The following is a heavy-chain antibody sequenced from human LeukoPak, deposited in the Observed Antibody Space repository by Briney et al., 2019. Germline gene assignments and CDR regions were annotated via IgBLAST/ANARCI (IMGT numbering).Heavy chain of an antibody. V-gene: IGHV3-30*18. CDR3: AKAPNYYGSGSYDY. CDR2: ISYDGSNK. Sequence: PGGSLRLSCAASGFTFSSYGMHWVRQAPGKGLEWVAVISYDGSNKYYADSVKGRFTISRDNSKNTLYLQMNSLRAEDTAVYYCAKAPNYYGSGSYDYWGQGTLVTVSS. D-gene: IGHD3-10*01. J-gene: IGHJ4*02. CDR1: GFTFSSYG.